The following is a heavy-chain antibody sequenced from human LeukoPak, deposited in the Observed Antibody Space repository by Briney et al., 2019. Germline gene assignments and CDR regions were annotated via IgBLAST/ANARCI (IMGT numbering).Heavy chain of an antibody. D-gene: IGHD6-13*01. Sequence: ASVKVSCKASGGTFSSYAISWVRQAPGQGLEWMGRINPNSGGTNYAQKFQGRVTMTRDTSISTAYMELSRLRSDDTTVYYCARDWGGPHSSWTDYWGQGTLVTVSS. V-gene: IGHV1-2*02. CDR1: GGTFSSYA. CDR2: INPNSGGT. CDR3: ARDWGGPHSSWTDY. J-gene: IGHJ4*02.